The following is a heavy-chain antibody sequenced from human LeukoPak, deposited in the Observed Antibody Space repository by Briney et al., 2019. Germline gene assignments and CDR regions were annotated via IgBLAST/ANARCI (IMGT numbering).Heavy chain of an antibody. V-gene: IGHV4-34*01. J-gene: IGHJ4*02. D-gene: IGHD3-22*01. CDR1: GGSSSGYY. Sequence: PSETLSLTCAVYGGSSSGYYWSWIRQPPGKGLEWIGEINHSGSTNYNPSLKSRVTISVDTSKNQFSLKLSSVTAAATDVYYCASLPYYDSSGYYYRYDYWGQGTLVTVSS. CDR2: INHSGST. CDR3: ASLPYYDSSGYYYRYDY.